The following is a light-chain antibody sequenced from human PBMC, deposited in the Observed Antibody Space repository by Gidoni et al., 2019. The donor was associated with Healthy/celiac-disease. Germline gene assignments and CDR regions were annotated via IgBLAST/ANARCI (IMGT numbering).Light chain of an antibody. CDR3: AAWDDSLRAV. CDR1: SSNSGSNY. J-gene: IGLJ3*02. CDR2: RNN. Sequence: QSVLTQPPSASGTPGQRVTISCSGSSSNSGSNYVYWYQQLPGTAPKLRIYRNNQRPPGVPDRFSGSKSGTSASLAISGLRSEDEADYYCAAWDDSLRAVFGGGTKLTVL. V-gene: IGLV1-47*01.